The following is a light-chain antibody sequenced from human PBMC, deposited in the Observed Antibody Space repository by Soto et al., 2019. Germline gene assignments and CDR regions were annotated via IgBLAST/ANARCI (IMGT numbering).Light chain of an antibody. CDR1: GSNIGAGYE. V-gene: IGLV1-40*01. J-gene: IGLJ1*01. CDR3: QSYDSSLSGYV. CDR2: ENN. Sequence: QSVLTQPPSVSEAPGQRVTISCTGSGSNIGAGYEAHWYQQVPGTAPKLLTYENNNRPSGVPDRFSGSKSGTSASLAITGLQAEDEAEYYCQSYDSSLSGYVFGTGTKLTVL.